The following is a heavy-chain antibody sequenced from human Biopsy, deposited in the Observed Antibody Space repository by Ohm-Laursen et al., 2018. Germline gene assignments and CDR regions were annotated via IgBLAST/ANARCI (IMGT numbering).Heavy chain of an antibody. J-gene: IGHJ6*02. CDR3: AKVHDSGYYYYSRDV. CDR2: IWYDGTNK. Sequence: SLRLSCTASGFSFSDYGMHWVRQAPGRGLEWVAVIWYDGTNKYYAESVEGRFTISRDNSKNMVYLQMGSLTVEDTAVYYCAKVHDSGYYYYSRDVWGQGTTVTVSS. CDR1: GFSFSDYG. V-gene: IGHV3-33*06. D-gene: IGHD3-16*01.